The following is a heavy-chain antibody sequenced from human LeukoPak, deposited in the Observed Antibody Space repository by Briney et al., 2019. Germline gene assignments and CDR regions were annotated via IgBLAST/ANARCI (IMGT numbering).Heavy chain of an antibody. CDR3: ARGRNNSPYNWFDP. J-gene: IGHJ5*02. V-gene: IGHV4-34*01. Sequence: SETLSLTCAVYGESFSTYYWTWIRQPPGKGLEWIGEINHSGSTNYNPSPKSRVTISIDTSKIQFSLSLTSVTAADTAVYYCARGRNNSPYNWFDPWGQGSLVTVSS. CDR1: GESFSTYY. D-gene: IGHD1-1*01. CDR2: INHSGST.